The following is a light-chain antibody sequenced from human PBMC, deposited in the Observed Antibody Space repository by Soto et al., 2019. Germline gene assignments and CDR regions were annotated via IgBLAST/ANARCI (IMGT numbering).Light chain of an antibody. Sequence: IPMTQSPSTLSASVGDRVTITCRASETINNWLAWYQQKPGIAPKLLIYDAYILESGVPSRFSGSASGTEFTLTISSLQPDDLATYYCQQYTSYSWTFGQGTKVEIK. V-gene: IGKV1-5*01. CDR3: QQYTSYSWT. CDR2: DAY. J-gene: IGKJ1*01. CDR1: ETINNW.